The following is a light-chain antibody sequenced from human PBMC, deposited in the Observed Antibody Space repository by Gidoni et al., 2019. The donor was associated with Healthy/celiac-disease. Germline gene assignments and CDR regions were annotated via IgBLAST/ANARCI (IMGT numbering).Light chain of an antibody. J-gene: IGKJ5*01. CDR2: GAS. V-gene: IGKV3-20*01. Sequence: EIVLTQSPGTLSLSPGERAPLSCRASQSVSSSYLAWYQQKPGQAPRLLIYGASSRATGIPDRFSGSGSGTDFTLTISRLEPEDFAVYYCQQYGSSTITFGQXTRLEIK. CDR3: QQYGSSTIT. CDR1: QSVSSSY.